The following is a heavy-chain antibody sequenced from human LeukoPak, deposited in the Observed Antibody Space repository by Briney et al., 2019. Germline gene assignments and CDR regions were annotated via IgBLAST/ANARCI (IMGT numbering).Heavy chain of an antibody. CDR2: ISSSSSTI. D-gene: IGHD1-26*01. J-gene: IGHJ4*02. Sequence: GGSLRLSCAASGFTFSSYSMNWVRQAPGKGLEWVSYISSSSSTIYYADSVKGRFTISRDNAKHSLYLQMNSLRAEDTAVYYCARGEWELLRVLDYWGQGTLVTVSS. CDR1: GFTFSSYS. CDR3: ARGEWELLRVLDY. V-gene: IGHV3-48*01.